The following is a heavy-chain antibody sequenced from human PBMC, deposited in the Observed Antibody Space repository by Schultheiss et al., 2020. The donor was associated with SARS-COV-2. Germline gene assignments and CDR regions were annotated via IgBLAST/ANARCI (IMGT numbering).Heavy chain of an antibody. Sequence: ASVKVSCKASGYTFTGYYMHWVRQAPGQGLEWVGGIIPIFGTANYAQKFQGRVTVTRDTSTSTVYMELRSLRSEDTAVYYCARDTAMFDYWGQGTLVTVSS. V-gene: IGHV1-46*01. CDR1: GYTFTGYY. CDR2: IIPIFGTA. D-gene: IGHD5-18*01. J-gene: IGHJ4*02. CDR3: ARDTAMFDY.